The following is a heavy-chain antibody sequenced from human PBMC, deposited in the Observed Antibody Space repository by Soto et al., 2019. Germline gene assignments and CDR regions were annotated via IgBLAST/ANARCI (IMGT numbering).Heavy chain of an antibody. J-gene: IGHJ4*02. V-gene: IGHV4-30-2*01. CDR3: AREYSSGWYYFDY. CDR2: IYHSGST. CDR1: GVCSCKRGYS. D-gene: IGHD6-19*01. Sequence: SQTMPVACGVAGVCSCKRGYSRSRIRQPPGKGLEWIGYIYHSGSTYYNPSLKSRVTISVDRPKNQFSLKLSSVTAADTAVYYCAREYSSGWYYFDYWGQGTLVTVSS.